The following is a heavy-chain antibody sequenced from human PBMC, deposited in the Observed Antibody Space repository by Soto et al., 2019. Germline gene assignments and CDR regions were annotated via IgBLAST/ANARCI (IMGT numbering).Heavy chain of an antibody. J-gene: IGHJ4*02. CDR3: TRWEQPLFDY. D-gene: IGHD1-26*01. V-gene: IGHV3-30-3*01. CDR1: GFTVGAYT. Sequence: QVQLEESGGGVVQPGRSLRLSCAASGFTVGAYTMHRVRQAPGKGLEWVAVISSDGNHKYYTDSVKGRFTISRDTSTNTLFLQMNSLRPEDTAVYYCTRWEQPLFDYWGQGTLVTVSS. CDR2: ISSDGNHK.